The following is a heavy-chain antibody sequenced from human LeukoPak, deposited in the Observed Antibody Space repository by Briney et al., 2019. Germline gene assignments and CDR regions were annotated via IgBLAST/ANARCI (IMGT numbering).Heavy chain of an antibody. J-gene: IGHJ6*02. CDR3: ARATVSSSWYSKYYYYYGMDV. Sequence: QPGGSLRLSCAASGLTFSNYAMSWVRQAPGKGLECVSVISGRGDSTYYADSVKGRFTISRDNSKNTLYLQMNSLRAEDTAVYYCARATVSSSWYSKYYYYYGMDVWGQGTTVTVSS. CDR1: GLTFSNYA. D-gene: IGHD6-13*01. V-gene: IGHV3-23*01. CDR2: ISGRGDST.